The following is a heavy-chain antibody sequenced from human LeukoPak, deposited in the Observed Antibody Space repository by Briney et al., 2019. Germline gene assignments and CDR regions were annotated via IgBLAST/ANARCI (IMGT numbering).Heavy chain of an antibody. V-gene: IGHV3-73*01. J-gene: IGHJ4*02. CDR3: STVGSIQVAARDY. D-gene: IGHD6-13*01. CDR2: IRSKSDNYAT. CDR1: GFTFSNAW. Sequence: GGSLRLSCAASGFTFSNAWMSWVRQAPGKGLEWVGHIRSKSDNYATTYTASVEGRFTISRDDSRNTAFLHMNSLKTEDTAVYYCSTVGSIQVAARDYWGQGTLVTVSS.